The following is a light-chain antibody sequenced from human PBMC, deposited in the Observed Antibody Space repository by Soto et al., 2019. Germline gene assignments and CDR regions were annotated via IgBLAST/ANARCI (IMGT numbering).Light chain of an antibody. CDR1: TSNIGRNY. J-gene: IGLJ2*01. CDR3: STWDDSLSGII. Sequence: QSVLTQPPSASGTPGQRVTISCSGSTSNIGRNYVYWYQKVQGTAPKLLVYRNDQRRYGVPDRFSGSKSGTSASLAISRLRSEDEAEYFCSTWDDSLSGIIFGGGTQLTVL. V-gene: IGLV1-47*01. CDR2: RND.